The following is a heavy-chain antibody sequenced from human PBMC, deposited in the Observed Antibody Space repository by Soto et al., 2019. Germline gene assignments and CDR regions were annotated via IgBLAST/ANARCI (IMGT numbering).Heavy chain of an antibody. D-gene: IGHD1-1*01. CDR3: VEPGAYWTR. V-gene: IGHV3-23*01. J-gene: IGHJ4*02. CDR2: ITASGDST. CDR1: GFSFSSYA. Sequence: PGGSLRLSCAASGFSFSSYAISWVRQAPGKGLEWVSSITASGDSTYYADFVKGRFTISRDNSKNTLFLQLNILGLDDAAVYFCVEPGAYWTRWGQGTLVTVSS.